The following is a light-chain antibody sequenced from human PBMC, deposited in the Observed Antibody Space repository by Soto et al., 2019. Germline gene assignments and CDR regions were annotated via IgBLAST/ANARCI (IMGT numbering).Light chain of an antibody. J-gene: IGKJ1*01. CDR3: QYYDESMWT. CDR2: GAS. CDR1: QSVGSNY. Sequence: IVFTQXXXXLXVSXXXRATLXXSASQSVGSNYLAWYQQKPGQAPRLLIYGASSRASGIPDRFSGSGSGTDFTLTISRPDPEDFAVYYCQYYDESMWTFGQGTKVDIK. V-gene: IGKV3-20*01.